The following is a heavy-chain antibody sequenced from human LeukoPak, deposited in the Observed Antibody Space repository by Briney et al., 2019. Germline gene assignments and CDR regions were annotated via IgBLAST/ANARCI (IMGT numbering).Heavy chain of an antibody. CDR2: ISSSSSYI. V-gene: IGHV3-21*01. CDR1: GFTFSSYS. D-gene: IGHD4-17*01. CDR3: ASSTVTTWATAFDI. Sequence: GGSLRLSCAASGFTFSSYSMNWVRQAPGKGLEWVSSISSSSSYIYYADSVKGRFTISRDNAKNSLYLQMNSLRAEDTAVYYCASSTVTTWATAFDIWGRGTMVTVSS. J-gene: IGHJ3*02.